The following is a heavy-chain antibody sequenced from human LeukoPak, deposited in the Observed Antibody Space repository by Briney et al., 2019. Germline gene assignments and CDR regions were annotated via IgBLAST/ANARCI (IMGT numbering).Heavy chain of an antibody. CDR2: MYHTGTT. CDR3: ARPPVDGDYGAAFDR. J-gene: IGHJ4*02. Sequence: PSETLSLTCAVSGYSISSGYFWGWIRPPPGKGLEWIGSMYHTGTTYYNPSLRSRVTMSVDTYKNQFSLKLTSVTAADTAVYYCARPPVDGDYGAAFDRWGQGTLVTVPS. D-gene: IGHD4-17*01. CDR1: GYSISSGYF. V-gene: IGHV4-38-2*01.